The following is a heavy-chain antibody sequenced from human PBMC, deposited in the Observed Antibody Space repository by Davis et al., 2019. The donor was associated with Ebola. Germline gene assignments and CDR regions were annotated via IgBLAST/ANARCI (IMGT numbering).Heavy chain of an antibody. D-gene: IGHD3-10*01. V-gene: IGHV1-69*06. J-gene: IGHJ3*02. CDR2: IIPIFGTA. CDR3: LRGSYYDAFDI. CDR1: GGTFSSYA. Sequence: SVKVSCKASGGTFSSYAISWVRQAPGQGLEWMGGIIPIFGTANYAQKFQGRVTITADKSTSTAYMELSSLRFEDTAVYYCLRGSYYDAFDIWGQGTMVTVSS.